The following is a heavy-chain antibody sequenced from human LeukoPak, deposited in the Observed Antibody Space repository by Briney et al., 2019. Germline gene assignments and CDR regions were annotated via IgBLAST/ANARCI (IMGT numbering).Heavy chain of an antibody. CDR1: GYTLTELS. D-gene: IGHD5-18*01. CDR2: FEPEDGGR. J-gene: IGHJ4*02. Sequence: VASVKVSCNVSGYTLTELSLHWGRQAPGKGLEWMGGFEPEDGGRLYAQNFQGRVTTTEDTSTDTAYMELSSLSSEDTAVYYCTAGRRYSLFDYWGQGTLVIVSS. CDR3: TAGRRYSLFDY. V-gene: IGHV1-24*01.